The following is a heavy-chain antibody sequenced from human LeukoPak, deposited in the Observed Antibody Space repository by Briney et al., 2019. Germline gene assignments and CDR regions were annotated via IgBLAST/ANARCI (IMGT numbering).Heavy chain of an antibody. CDR3: AKVKGWWPPTSADY. Sequence: GGSLRLSCAASGFTFSSNAMSWVRQAPGMGPDWVSSITFSGSSTDYADSVKGRFTISRDNSKNTLYLQMSSLRVEDTAVYYCAKVKGWWPPTSADYWGQGTLVTVSS. D-gene: IGHD2-15*01. CDR2: ITFSGSST. CDR1: GFTFSSNA. J-gene: IGHJ4*02. V-gene: IGHV3-23*01.